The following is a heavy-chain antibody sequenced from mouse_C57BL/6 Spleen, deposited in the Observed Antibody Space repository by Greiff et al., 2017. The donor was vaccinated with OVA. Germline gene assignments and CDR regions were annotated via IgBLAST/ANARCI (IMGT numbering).Heavy chain of an antibody. D-gene: IGHD2-4*01. V-gene: IGHV1-82*01. CDR2: IYPGDGDT. CDR1: GYAFSSSW. Sequence: QLQQSGPELVKPGASVQISCKASGYAFSSSWMNWVKQRPGKGLEWIGRIYPGDGDTNYNGKFKGKATLTADKSSSTAYMQLSSLTSEDSAVYFCARLGDYDTSFAYWGQGTLVTVSA. CDR3: ARLGDYDTSFAY. J-gene: IGHJ3*01.